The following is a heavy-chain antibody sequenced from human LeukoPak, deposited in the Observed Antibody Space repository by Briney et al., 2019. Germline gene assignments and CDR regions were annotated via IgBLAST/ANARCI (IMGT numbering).Heavy chain of an antibody. CDR3: ARGIGSFYYFDY. D-gene: IGHD2-15*01. CDR1: GGSFRSYY. CDR2: IYYTGTT. J-gene: IGHJ4*02. V-gene: IGHV4-59*01. Sequence: PSETLSLTCSVSGGSFRSYYWSWIRQSPGKVLEWLGYIYYTGTTNYNPSLKSRVTISLDTSKNQFPLRLSSVTATDTAVYYCARGIGSFYYFDYWGQGARVTVSS.